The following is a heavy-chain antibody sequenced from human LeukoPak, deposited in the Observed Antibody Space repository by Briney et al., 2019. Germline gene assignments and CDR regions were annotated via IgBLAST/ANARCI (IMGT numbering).Heavy chain of an antibody. CDR2: IKSDGST. CDR3: ARDGGIRPPDY. Sequence: GGSLRLSCAASGFTFSSYWMHWVRQAPGKGLVWVSCIKSDGSTRYADSVKGRFTISRDNAKNTLYLQMNSLRAEDTAVYYCARDGGIRPPDYWGQGTLVTVSS. J-gene: IGHJ4*02. D-gene: IGHD4-23*01. V-gene: IGHV3-74*01. CDR1: GFTFSSYW.